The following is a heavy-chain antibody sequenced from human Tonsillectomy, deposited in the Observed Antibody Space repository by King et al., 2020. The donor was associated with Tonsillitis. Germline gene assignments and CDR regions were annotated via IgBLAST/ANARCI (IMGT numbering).Heavy chain of an antibody. J-gene: IGHJ3*02. D-gene: IGHD1-26*01. V-gene: IGHV3-48*01. CDR1: GFTFSSYS. Sequence: VQLVESGGGLVQPGGSLRLSCAASGFTFSSYSMNWVRQAPGKVLEWVSYISSSSSTIYYADSVKGRFTISRDNAKNSLYLQMNSLRAEDTAVYYCARDPGSHSGAFEIWGQGTMVTVSS. CDR2: ISSSSSTI. CDR3: ARDPGSHSGAFEI.